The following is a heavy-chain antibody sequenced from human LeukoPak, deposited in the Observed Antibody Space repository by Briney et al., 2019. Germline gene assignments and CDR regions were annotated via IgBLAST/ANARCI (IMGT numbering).Heavy chain of an antibody. V-gene: IGHV3-74*01. CDR3: ARGEGGIFGV. J-gene: IGHJ4*02. CDR1: GLAFSTYW. D-gene: IGHD3-3*01. Sequence: GGSLRLSCAASGLAFSTYWMHWVRQTPGKGLLWVSRINVDGSGTYYADSVKGRFTISRDNAQNTVYLQMNSLRAEDTALYHCARGEGGIFGVWGQGTLVTVSS. CDR2: INVDGSGT.